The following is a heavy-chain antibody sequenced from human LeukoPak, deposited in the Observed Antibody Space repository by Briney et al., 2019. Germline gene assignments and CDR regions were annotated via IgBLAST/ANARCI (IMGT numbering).Heavy chain of an antibody. Sequence: GGSLRLSCAASGFTFSDYSMNWVRQAPGKGLEWVASISISGSSIYYADSVKGRFTISRDNAKNSLYLQMNSLRVDDTAVYYFGRERYHCSGAPKLDYWGQGTLVTVSS. J-gene: IGHJ4*02. CDR3: GRERYHCSGAPKLDY. CDR2: ISISGSSI. D-gene: IGHD3-10*02. CDR1: GFTFSDYS. V-gene: IGHV3-21*01.